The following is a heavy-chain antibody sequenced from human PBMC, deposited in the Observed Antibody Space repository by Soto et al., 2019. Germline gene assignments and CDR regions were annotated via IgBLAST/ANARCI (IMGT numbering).Heavy chain of an antibody. J-gene: IGHJ1*01. CDR1: GFTFDDYA. D-gene: IGHD6-19*01. CDR2: ISWNSGSI. CDR3: AKDYSSGWYGYFQH. V-gene: IGHV3-9*01. Sequence: GGSLRLSCAASGFTFDDYAMHWVRQAPGKGLEWVSGISWNSGSIGYADSVKGRFTISRDNAKNSLYLQMNSLRAEDTALYYCAKDYSSGWYGYFQHWGQGTLVTVSS.